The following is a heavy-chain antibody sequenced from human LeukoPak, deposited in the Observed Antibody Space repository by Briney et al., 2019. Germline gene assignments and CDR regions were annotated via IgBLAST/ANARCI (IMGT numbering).Heavy chain of an antibody. D-gene: IGHD6-13*01. V-gene: IGHV4-4*08. CDR2: IYNIGSP. J-gene: IGHJ3*02. Sequence: SETLSLTCTVSGGSLSRYYWSWMRHPPGEGLEWVGYIYNIGSPKYNTSRESRATIPVDTSKNQFSLKLSSVTATDTAVYYCARDLYSSRTNDAFVIWGQGTMVTVSS. CDR3: ARDLYSSRTNDAFVI. CDR1: GGSLSRYY.